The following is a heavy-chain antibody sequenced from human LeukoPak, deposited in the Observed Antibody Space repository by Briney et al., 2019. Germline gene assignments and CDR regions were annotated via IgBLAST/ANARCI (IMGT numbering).Heavy chain of an antibody. CDR3: AKSPDSSGWYYYGMDV. CDR1: GFTFSSYA. Sequence: GGSLRLSCAASGFTFSSYAMSWVRQAPGKGLEWVSAITGSGGSTYYADSVKGRFTISRDNSKNTLYLQMDSLRAEDMAVYYCAKSPDSSGWYYYGMDVWGQGTTVTVSS. J-gene: IGHJ6*02. CDR2: ITGSGGST. V-gene: IGHV3-23*01. D-gene: IGHD6-19*01.